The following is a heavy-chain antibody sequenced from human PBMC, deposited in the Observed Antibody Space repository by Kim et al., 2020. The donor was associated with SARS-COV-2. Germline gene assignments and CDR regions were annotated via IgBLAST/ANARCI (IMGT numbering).Heavy chain of an antibody. CDR2: ISSSSSYI. CDR3: ARGLQNTPLEQWPVRIRGDYFGY. D-gene: IGHD6-19*01. Sequence: GGSLRLSCAASGFTFSSYSMHWVRQAPGKGLEWVSSISSSSSYIYYADSVKGRFTISRDNAKNSLYLQMNSLRAEDTAVYYCARGLQNTPLEQWPVRIRGDYFGYWGQGGLVSPSS. J-gene: IGHJ4*02. CDR1: GFTFSSYS. V-gene: IGHV3-21*01.